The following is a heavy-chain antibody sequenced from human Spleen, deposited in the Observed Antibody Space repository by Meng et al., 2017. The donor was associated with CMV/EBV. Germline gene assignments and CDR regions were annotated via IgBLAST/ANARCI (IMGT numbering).Heavy chain of an antibody. CDR1: GFTFSDFY. V-gene: IGHV3-11*01. Sequence: SLKISCAASGFTFSDFYMSWIRQAPGKGLEWVSYISSSGSTIYYADSVKGRFTISRDNAKNSLYLQMNSLRAEDTAVYYCARDAVVPAALHPYYYYGMDVWGQGTTVTVSS. CDR3: ARDAVVPAALHPYYYYGMDV. D-gene: IGHD2-2*01. CDR2: ISSSGSTI. J-gene: IGHJ6*02.